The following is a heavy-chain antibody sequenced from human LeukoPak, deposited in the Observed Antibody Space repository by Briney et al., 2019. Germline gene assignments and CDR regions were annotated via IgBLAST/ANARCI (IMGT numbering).Heavy chain of an antibody. Sequence: ASVKVSCKASGYTFTSYGINWVRQAPGQGLEWMGWISTYNGDTNYAQKLQGRVTMTTDTSTSTAYMGLRSLRSDDTAVYYCARGSSYGFSMGYWGQGTLVTVSS. V-gene: IGHV1-18*01. D-gene: IGHD3-16*01. J-gene: IGHJ4*02. CDR2: ISTYNGDT. CDR1: GYTFTSYG. CDR3: ARGSSYGFSMGY.